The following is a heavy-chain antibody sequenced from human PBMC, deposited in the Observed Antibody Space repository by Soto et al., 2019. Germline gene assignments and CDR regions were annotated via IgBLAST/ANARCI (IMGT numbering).Heavy chain of an antibody. CDR2: ISSSSSVI. CDR3: AKDRFNSRWPYYFDY. D-gene: IGHD3-3*01. V-gene: IGHV3-48*02. CDR1: GFTFSSYS. Sequence: EVQLVESGGGLVQPGGSLRLSCAASGFTFSSYSMNWVRQAPGKGLEWVSYISSSSSVIYYADSVKGRFTISRDNAKNSLYLQINSLRDEDTAVYYCAKDRFNSRWPYYFDYWGQGTLVSVSS. J-gene: IGHJ4*02.